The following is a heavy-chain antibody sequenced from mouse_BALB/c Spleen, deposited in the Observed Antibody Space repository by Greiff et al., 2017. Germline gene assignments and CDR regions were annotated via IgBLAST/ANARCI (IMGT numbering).Heavy chain of an antibody. J-gene: IGHJ1*01. V-gene: IGHV4-2*02. CDR1: GFDFSRYW. CDR3: ARLGITGYFDV. D-gene: IGHD2-4*01. CDR2: INPGSSTI. Sequence: EVMLVESGGGLVQPGGSLNLSCAASGFDFSRYWMSWARQAPGKGQEWIGEINPGSSTINYTPSLKDKFIISRDNAKNTLYLQMSKVRSEDTALYYCARLGITGYFDVWGAGTTVTVSS.